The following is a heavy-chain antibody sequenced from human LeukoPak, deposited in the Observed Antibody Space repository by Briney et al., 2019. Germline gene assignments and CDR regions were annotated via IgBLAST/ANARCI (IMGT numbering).Heavy chain of an antibody. J-gene: IGHJ4*02. Sequence: GGSLRLSRAASGFTFSSYAMSWVRQAPGKGLEWVSAISGSGGSTYYADSVKGRFTISRDNSKNTLYLQMNSLRAEDTAIYYCAKGARLGYCSGGSCYCIDYWGQGTLVTVSS. CDR3: AKGARLGYCSGGSCYCIDY. CDR2: ISGSGGST. D-gene: IGHD2-15*01. V-gene: IGHV3-23*01. CDR1: GFTFSSYA.